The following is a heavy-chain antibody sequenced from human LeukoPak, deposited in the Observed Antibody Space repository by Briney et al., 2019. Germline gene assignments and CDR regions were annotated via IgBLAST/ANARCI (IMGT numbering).Heavy chain of an antibody. CDR1: GYTFTGYY. J-gene: IGHJ4*02. D-gene: IGHD1-1*01. CDR3: ATGALERLSRGYYFDY. V-gene: IGHV1-2*04. Sequence: ASVKVSCKASGYTFTGYYMHWVRQAPGQGLEWMGWINPNSGGTNYAQKFQGWVTMTRDTSISTAYMELSRLRSEDTAVYYCATGALERLSRGYYFDYWGQGTLVTVSS. CDR2: INPNSGGT.